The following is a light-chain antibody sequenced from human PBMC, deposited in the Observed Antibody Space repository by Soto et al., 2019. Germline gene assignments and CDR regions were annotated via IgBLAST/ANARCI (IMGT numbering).Light chain of an antibody. CDR2: KAS. Sequence: DIQMTQSPSTLSASVGDIVTITCRASQSISSWLAWYQQKPGKAPKLLIYKASSLETGVPSRFSGSGSGTALTLTINSLQPYDFATYYCQQYNSYPWTFGQGNKVEIK. V-gene: IGKV1-5*03. J-gene: IGKJ1*01. CDR3: QQYNSYPWT. CDR1: QSISSW.